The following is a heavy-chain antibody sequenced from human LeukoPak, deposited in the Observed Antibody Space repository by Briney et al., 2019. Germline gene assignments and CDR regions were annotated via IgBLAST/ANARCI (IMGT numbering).Heavy chain of an antibody. Sequence: ASVKVSCKASGYTFTGYYMHWVRQTPGQGLEWMGWINPNSGGTNYAQKFQGRVTMTRDTSISTAYMELSRLRSDDTAVYYCATAAAGPTPLDYWGQATLVTVSS. J-gene: IGHJ4*02. CDR2: INPNSGGT. CDR1: GYTFTGYY. CDR3: ATAAAGPTPLDY. D-gene: IGHD6-13*01. V-gene: IGHV1-2*02.